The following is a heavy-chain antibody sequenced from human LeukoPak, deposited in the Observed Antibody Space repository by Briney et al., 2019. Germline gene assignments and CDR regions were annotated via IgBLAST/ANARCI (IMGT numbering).Heavy chain of an antibody. CDR3: AKGGVITTSPRFGY. D-gene: IGHD3-22*01. CDR1: GFTFSSFA. V-gene: IGHV3-23*01. Sequence: GGSLRLSCAASGFTFSSFAMSWVRQAPGKGLEWVSAISGSGGSTYYADSVKGRFTISRDNSKNTLYLQMNSLRAEDTAVYYCAKGGVITTSPRFGYWGQGTLVTVSS. J-gene: IGHJ4*02. CDR2: ISGSGGST.